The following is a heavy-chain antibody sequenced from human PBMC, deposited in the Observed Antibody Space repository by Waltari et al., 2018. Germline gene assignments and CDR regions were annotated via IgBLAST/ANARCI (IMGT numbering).Heavy chain of an antibody. J-gene: IGHJ3*01. V-gene: IGHV4-39*01. D-gene: IGHD5-12*01. CDR2: VSYRGTP. CDR1: GVSITSNRHY. Sequence: QLQLQESGPRLVRPSETLSLICRVSGVSITSNRHYWAWIRQSPGQRLDWIGTVSYRGTPSLSPSLKSRVSVSRDTSKNQVSLILGSVTAADMAVYYCATYIGASVGTAAFDVWGQGTMVTVSS. CDR3: ATYIGASVGTAAFDV.